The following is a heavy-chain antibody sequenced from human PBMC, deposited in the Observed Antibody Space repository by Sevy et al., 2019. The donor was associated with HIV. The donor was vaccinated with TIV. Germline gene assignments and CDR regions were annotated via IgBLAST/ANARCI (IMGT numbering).Heavy chain of an antibody. CDR1: GFTFSIYT. J-gene: IGHJ4*02. CDR3: AREGCTVPHDY. D-gene: IGHD2-8*02. Sequence: GESLKISCAASGFTFSIYTMSWVRQAPGKGLEWVSTFCFGGSTIHDADSVKGRFTISRDNSKNTLHLQMNNLRADDTAVYYCAREGCTVPHDYWGQGTLVTVSS. V-gene: IGHV3-23*01. CDR2: FCFGGSTI.